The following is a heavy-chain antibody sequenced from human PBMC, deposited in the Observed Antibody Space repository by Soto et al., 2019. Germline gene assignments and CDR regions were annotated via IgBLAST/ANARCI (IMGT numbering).Heavy chain of an antibody. CDR1: GDSFTSYV. Sequence: PAKIGCRACGDSFTSYVITLLLQATGQGLEWMGWMNPNSGNTGYAQKFQGRVTMTRNTSVSTAYMEPSRLRSEDTAVYYCARTLYGDNVAYRGQGTLVTVSS. V-gene: IGHV1-8*02. J-gene: IGHJ4*02. CDR3: ARTLYGDNVAY. D-gene: IGHD4-17*01. CDR2: MNPNSGNT.